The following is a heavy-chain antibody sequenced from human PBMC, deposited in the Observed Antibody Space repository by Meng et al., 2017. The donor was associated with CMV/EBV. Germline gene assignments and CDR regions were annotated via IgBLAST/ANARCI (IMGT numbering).Heavy chain of an antibody. CDR3: ARDLTRGTISFGGMDV. CDR1: GGSFSGYY. J-gene: IGHJ6*02. Sequence: GSLRLSCAVYGGSFSGYYWSWIRQPPGKGLEWIGEINHSGSTNYNPSLKSRVTISVDTSKNQFSLKLSSVTAADTAVYYCARDLTRGTISFGGMDVWGQGTTVTVSS. D-gene: IGHD3-3*01. CDR2: INHSGST. V-gene: IGHV4-34*01.